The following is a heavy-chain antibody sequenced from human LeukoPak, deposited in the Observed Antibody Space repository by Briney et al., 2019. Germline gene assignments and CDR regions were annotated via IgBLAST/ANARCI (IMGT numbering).Heavy chain of an antibody. D-gene: IGHD5-24*01. V-gene: IGHV5-51*01. CDR3: AIINPPDGRVY. CDR1: GYPFTTSW. J-gene: IGHJ4*02. Sequence: GESLRISCQGFGYPFTTSWIGWVRQLPGKGLEWTAIIYAGNSDAKYSPSFQGQVSISTDRSISTAYLHWSSLKASDTAIYSCAIINPPDGRVYWGQGTLVTVSS. CDR2: IYAGNSDA.